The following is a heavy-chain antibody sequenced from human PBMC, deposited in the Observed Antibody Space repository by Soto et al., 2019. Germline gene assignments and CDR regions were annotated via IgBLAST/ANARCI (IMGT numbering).Heavy chain of an antibody. D-gene: IGHD6-6*01. J-gene: IGHJ4*02. CDR2: IKQDGSEK. CDR1: GFTFSSYW. CDR3: ARARVGSYTIFDY. V-gene: IGHV3-7*01. Sequence: GGSLRLSCAASGFTFSSYWMSWVRQAPGKGLEWVANIKQDGSEKYYVDSVKGRFTISRDNAKNSLYLQMNSLRAEDTAVYYCARARVGSYTIFDYWGQGTLVTVSS.